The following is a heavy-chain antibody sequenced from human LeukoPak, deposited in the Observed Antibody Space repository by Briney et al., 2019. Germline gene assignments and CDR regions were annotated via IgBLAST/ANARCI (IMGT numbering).Heavy chain of an antibody. CDR2: ITSSNSYI. D-gene: IGHD5-12*01. CDR1: GFTFSAYS. V-gene: IGHV3-21*01. Sequence: GGSLRLSCAASGFTFSAYSMNWVRQAPGKGLEWVSSITSSNSYIHYADSVKGRFTISRDNAQNSLYLQMNSLRAEDTATYYCAREFGHDRWYFDYWGQGALVTVSS. J-gene: IGHJ4*02. CDR3: AREFGHDRWYFDY.